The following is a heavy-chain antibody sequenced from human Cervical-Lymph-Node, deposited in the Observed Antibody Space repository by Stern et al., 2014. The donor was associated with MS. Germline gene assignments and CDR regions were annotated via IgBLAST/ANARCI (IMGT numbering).Heavy chain of an antibody. Sequence: EVQLVESGGGLVQPGGSLRLSCAASGFTFSSYWMHWVRQAPGKGLVWVSGITTDGSSTSYADSVKGRFTISRDNAKNTLYLQMNSLRAEDTAVYYCARPYCSGGSCYSHYDYWGRGILVTVSS. CDR2: ITTDGSST. CDR1: GFTFSSYW. V-gene: IGHV3-74*01. J-gene: IGHJ4*02. CDR3: ARPYCSGGSCYSHYDY. D-gene: IGHD2-15*01.